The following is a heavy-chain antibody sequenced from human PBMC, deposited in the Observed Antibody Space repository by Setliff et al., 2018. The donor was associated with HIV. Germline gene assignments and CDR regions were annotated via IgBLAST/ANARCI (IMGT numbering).Heavy chain of an antibody. CDR3: ATHLYYDFWRGFSYFLDY. V-gene: IGHV3-7*03. CDR2: IDQGGNEK. J-gene: IGHJ4*02. Sequence: LRLSCATSGFTFSKHWMGWVRQVPGKGLEWVANIDQGGNEKYYVDSVRGRFTVSRDNRRKSLHLQMNSLKTEDTAVYYCATHLYYDFWRGFSYFLDYWGQGTLVTVSS. D-gene: IGHD3-3*01. CDR1: GFTFSKHW.